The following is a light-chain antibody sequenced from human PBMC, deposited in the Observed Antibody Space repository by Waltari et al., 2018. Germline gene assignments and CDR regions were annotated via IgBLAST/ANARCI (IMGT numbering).Light chain of an antibody. CDR1: QSLVYSDGNTY. V-gene: IGKV2-30*01. CDR2: QVS. J-gene: IGKJ2*01. Sequence: DVVMTQSPLSLSVTLGQPASISCRSSQSLVYSDGNTYLNWFHQGPGRSPRPLIHQVSIRYSGVPDRFSGSGSGTVFTLRISRVEAEDVGIYYCMQGSHWPYTVGQGTKLEIK. CDR3: MQGSHWPYT.